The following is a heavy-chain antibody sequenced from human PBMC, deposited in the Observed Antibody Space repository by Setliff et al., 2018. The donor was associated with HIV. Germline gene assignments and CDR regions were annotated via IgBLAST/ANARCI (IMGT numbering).Heavy chain of an antibody. CDR3: AREHCSGGSCNGFDI. CDR2: IYISGTT. J-gene: IGHJ3*02. Sequence: SLTCTVSGGSISTSYWNWIRQPPGKGLEWIAYIYISGTTNYNPSLKSRVTISLDTFRNQFSLKLGSVTAADTAMYYCAREHCSGGSCNGFDIWGQGTMVTVSS. D-gene: IGHD2-15*01. V-gene: IGHV4-4*09. CDR1: GGSISTSY.